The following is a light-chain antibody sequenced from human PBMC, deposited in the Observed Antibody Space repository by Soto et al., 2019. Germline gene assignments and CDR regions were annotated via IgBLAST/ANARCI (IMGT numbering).Light chain of an antibody. J-gene: IGKJ1*01. CDR3: QQYYSYPWT. V-gene: IGKV1-8*01. CDR2: AAS. CDR1: QGISSY. Sequence: AIRMTQSPSSLSASTGVRVIITCRGSQGISSYLAWYQQKPGKAPKLLIYAASTLQSGVPSRFSGSGSGTDFTLTISCLQSEDFATYYCQQYYSYPWTFGQGTKVEIK.